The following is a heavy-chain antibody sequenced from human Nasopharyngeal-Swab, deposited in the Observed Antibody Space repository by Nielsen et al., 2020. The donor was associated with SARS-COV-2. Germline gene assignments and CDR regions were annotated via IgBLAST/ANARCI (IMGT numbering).Heavy chain of an antibody. CDR1: GFTFSSYA. J-gene: IGHJ3*02. CDR2: ISYDGSNK. D-gene: IGHD3-22*01. CDR3: ARGYDSSGVAFDI. Sequence: GESLKISCAASGFTFSSYAMHWVCQAPGKGLEWVAVISYDGSNKYYADSVKGRFTISRDNAKNSLYLQMNSLRAEDTAVYYCARGYDSSGVAFDIWGQGTMVTVSS. V-gene: IGHV3-30-3*01.